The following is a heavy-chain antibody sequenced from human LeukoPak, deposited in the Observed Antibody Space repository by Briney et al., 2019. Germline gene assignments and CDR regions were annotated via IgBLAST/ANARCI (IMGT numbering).Heavy chain of an antibody. CDR1: GFTFSSYA. CDR2: ISYDGSNK. Sequence: PGGSLRLSCAASGFTFSSYAMHWVRQAPGKGLEWVAVISYDGSNKYYADSVKGRFTISRDNSKNTLYLRMNSLRAEDTAVYYCARVRALRYFDWFSPTWWGQGTLVTVSS. V-gene: IGHV3-30-3*01. D-gene: IGHD3-9*01. CDR3: ARVRALRYFDWFSPTW. J-gene: IGHJ4*02.